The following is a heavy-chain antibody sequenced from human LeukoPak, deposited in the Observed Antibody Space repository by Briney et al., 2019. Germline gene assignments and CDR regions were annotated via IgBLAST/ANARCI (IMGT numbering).Heavy chain of an antibody. CDR2: IWYDGSNK. CDR3: ARERRADNWFDP. V-gene: IGHV3-33*01. CDR1: GFTFSSYG. Sequence: GGSLRLSCAASGFTFSSYGMHWVRQAPGKGLEWVAVIWYDGSNKYYADSVKGRFTISRDNSKNTLYLQMNSLRAEDTAVYYCARERRADNWFDPWGQGTLVTVSS. J-gene: IGHJ5*02.